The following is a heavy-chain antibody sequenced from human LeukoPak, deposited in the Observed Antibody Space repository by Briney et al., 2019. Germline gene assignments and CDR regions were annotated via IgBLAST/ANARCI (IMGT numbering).Heavy chain of an antibody. CDR3: AKDIQGRRYFDFAS. J-gene: IGHJ4*02. V-gene: IGHV3-9*01. Sequence: GGSLRLSCAASGFTFSSYAMSWVRQAPGKGLEWVSGISWNSGSIGYADSVKGRFTISRDNAKNSLYLQMNSLRAEDTALYYCAKDIQGRRYFDFASWGQGTLVTVSS. D-gene: IGHD3-9*01. CDR1: GFTFSSYA. CDR2: ISWNSGSI.